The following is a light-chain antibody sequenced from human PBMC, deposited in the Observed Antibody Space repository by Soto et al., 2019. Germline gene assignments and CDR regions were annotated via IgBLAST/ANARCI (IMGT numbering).Light chain of an antibody. Sequence: DIQMTQSPPSLSASVGDRVTITCRASQDIRNFVAWYQQKPGKAPKLLIYAASTLQSGVPSRFSGSGSGTDFTLTINSLQPEDVATYSCQKYRSVPVFGPGTKVEIK. V-gene: IGKV1-27*01. J-gene: IGKJ3*01. CDR2: AAS. CDR3: QKYRSVPV. CDR1: QDIRNF.